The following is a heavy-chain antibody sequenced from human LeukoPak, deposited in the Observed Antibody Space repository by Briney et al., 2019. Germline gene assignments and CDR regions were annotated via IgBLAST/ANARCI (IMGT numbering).Heavy chain of an antibody. CDR3: ASERPSSSWYDF. CDR2: ISYDGSNK. J-gene: IGHJ5*01. Sequence: GGSLRLSCAASGFTFSSSAMHWVRQAPDKGLEWVAVISYDGSNKYYADSVKGRFTISRDNSKNTLYLQMNSLRADDTAVYYCASERPSSSWYDFWGQGTLVTVSS. V-gene: IGHV3-30-3*01. D-gene: IGHD6-13*01. CDR1: GFTFSSSA.